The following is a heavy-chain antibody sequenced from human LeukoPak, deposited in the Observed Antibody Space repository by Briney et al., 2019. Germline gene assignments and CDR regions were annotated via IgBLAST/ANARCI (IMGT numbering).Heavy chain of an antibody. Sequence: SETLSLTCAVYGGSFSGYYWSWIRQPPGKGLEWIGEINHSGSTNYNPSLKSRVTISVDTSKNQFSLKLSSVTAADTAVYYCARSSTIAPEYYDYVWELRDAFDIWGQGTMVTVSS. D-gene: IGHD3-16*01. J-gene: IGHJ3*02. CDR2: INHSGST. V-gene: IGHV4-34*01. CDR1: GGSFSGYY. CDR3: ARSSTIAPEYYDYVWELRDAFDI.